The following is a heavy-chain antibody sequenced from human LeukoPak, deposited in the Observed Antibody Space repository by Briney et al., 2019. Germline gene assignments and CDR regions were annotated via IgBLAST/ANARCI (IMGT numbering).Heavy chain of an antibody. CDR2: ISTSGSTT. CDR1: GFTFSDYE. J-gene: IGHJ4*02. D-gene: IGHD2-2*01. CDR3: ARGAMHVFDY. Sequence: PGGSLRLSCAASGFTFSDYEINWVRQAPGKGLEWVSCISTSGSTTYYADSVKGRFTISGDNAKNSLFLQMNTLTVEDTAVYYCARGAMHVFDYWGQGTPVTVSS. V-gene: IGHV3-48*03.